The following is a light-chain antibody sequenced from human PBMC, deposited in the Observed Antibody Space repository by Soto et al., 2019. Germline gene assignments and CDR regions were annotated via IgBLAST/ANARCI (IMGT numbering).Light chain of an antibody. V-gene: IGKV1-5*01. CDR3: QQYTSSSA. CDR1: QSISSW. CDR2: DAS. Sequence: DIPMTQSPSTLSASVGDRVIISCRASQSISSWLAWYQQQPGKAPNILIYDASSLESGVPSRFSGSGSGTDSTLTISSLPPDDFATYYCQQYTSSSAFGQGTKVDI. J-gene: IGKJ1*01.